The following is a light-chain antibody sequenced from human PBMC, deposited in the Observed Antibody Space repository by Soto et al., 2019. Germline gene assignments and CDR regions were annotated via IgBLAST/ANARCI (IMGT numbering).Light chain of an antibody. Sequence: QSVLTQPASVSGSPGQPITISCTGTSSDVGGYDYVSWYQHYPGKAPKLMIYDVTDRPSGVSNRFSGSKSGNTASLTISGLQAEDEADYYCSSYTSSSTLHVFGTGTKVTVL. CDR1: SSDVGGYDY. V-gene: IGLV2-14*03. CDR2: DVT. CDR3: SSYTSSSTLHV. J-gene: IGLJ1*01.